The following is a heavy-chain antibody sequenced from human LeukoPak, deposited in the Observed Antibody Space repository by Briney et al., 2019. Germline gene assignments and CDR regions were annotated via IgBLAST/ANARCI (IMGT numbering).Heavy chain of an antibody. CDR2: INGAGDRT. Sequence: GGSLRLSCAGSGFTFSGFSMHWVRQTPGRGLEYVSAINGAGDRTYYADSVKGRFSISRDNSKNTLSLQMDSLRGEDTAVYYCVREGATYYDILTGYYHLDYWGQGTLVTVSS. CDR3: VREGATYYDILTGYYHLDY. V-gene: IGHV3-64*02. CDR1: GFTFSGFS. J-gene: IGHJ4*02. D-gene: IGHD3-9*01.